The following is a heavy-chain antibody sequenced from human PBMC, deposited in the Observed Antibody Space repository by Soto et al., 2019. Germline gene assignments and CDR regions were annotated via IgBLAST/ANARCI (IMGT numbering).Heavy chain of an antibody. V-gene: IGHV1-46*03. J-gene: IGHJ4*02. CDR3: ARDLGPCSGGSCYLAY. Sequence: ASVKVSCKSSVYSFPSYYMHWVRQAPGLGLEWMGIIKPSGGSTSHAQKFQGRVTITRDTSTSTVYMELSSLRSEETAVYYCARDLGPCSGGSCYLAYWGKGTLFTVSS. CDR2: IKPSGGST. D-gene: IGHD2-15*01. CDR1: VYSFPSYY.